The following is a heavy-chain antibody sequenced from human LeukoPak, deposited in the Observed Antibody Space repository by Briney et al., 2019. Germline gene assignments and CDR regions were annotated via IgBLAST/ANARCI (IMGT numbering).Heavy chain of an antibody. CDR1: GFSFSDYP. CDR2: ISYDASND. D-gene: IGHD1-14*01. V-gene: IGHV3-30*04. CDR3: ARSPGFPFGQMDV. Sequence: PGGSRRLSCPASGFSFSDYPMYGVRQAPGEGLEWVAVISYDASNDFYSDSVRGRFTISRDNAQNTVYLQMHSLKAEDTAVYYCARSPGFPFGQMDVWGKGTMVIVSS. J-gene: IGHJ6*04.